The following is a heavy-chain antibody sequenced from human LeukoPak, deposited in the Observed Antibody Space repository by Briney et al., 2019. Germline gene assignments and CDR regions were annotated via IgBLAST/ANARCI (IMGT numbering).Heavy chain of an antibody. V-gene: IGHV3-30*02. D-gene: IGHD1-1*01. CDR1: GFTVSTNS. Sequence: PGGSLRLSCTVSGFTVSTNSMSWVRQAPGKGLEWVSFIRYVGINKYYADSVKGRFTVSRDNSKNMLYLQMNSLRAEDTAVYYCAYYHVNEEPPTFWGQGTLVTVSS. J-gene: IGHJ4*02. CDR3: AYYHVNEEPPTF. CDR2: IRYVGINK.